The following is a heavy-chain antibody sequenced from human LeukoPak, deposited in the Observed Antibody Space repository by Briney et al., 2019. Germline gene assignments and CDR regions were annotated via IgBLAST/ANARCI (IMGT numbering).Heavy chain of an antibody. CDR2: ISTSSSYT. CDR3: ARDRNDASRRYNWFDP. CDR1: VFTFSDCC. D-gene: IGHD3-16*01. Sequence: GGSLRLSCAASVFTFSDCCMSWIRQAPGKGLEWVSYISTSSSYTNYADSVKGRFTISRDNAKNSLYLQMNSLRAEDTAVYYSARDRNDASRRYNWFDPWGQGTLVTVSS. J-gene: IGHJ5*02. V-gene: IGHV3-11*05.